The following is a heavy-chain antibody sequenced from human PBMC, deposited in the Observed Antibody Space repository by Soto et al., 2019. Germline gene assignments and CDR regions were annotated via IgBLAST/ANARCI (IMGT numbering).Heavy chain of an antibody. CDR3: AKTPRYYYDSSGYYYFDY. D-gene: IGHD3-22*01. Sequence: GGSLRLSCAASGFAFSSYAMSWFRQAPAKGLEWVSAISGSGGSTYYADSVKGRFTISRDNSKNTLYLQMNSLRAEDTAVYYCAKTPRYYYDSSGYYYFDYWGQGTLVTVSS. J-gene: IGHJ4*02. V-gene: IGHV3-23*01. CDR1: GFAFSSYA. CDR2: ISGSGGST.